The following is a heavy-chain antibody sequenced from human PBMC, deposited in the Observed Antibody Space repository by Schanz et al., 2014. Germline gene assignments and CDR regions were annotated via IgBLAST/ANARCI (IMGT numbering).Heavy chain of an antibody. Sequence: VRLVESGGGVVQPGRSLRLSCAASGFTLSSHSFNWVRQAPGKGLEWISYITYNGGTIYYADSVKGRFTISRDNSKNSLYLQMNSLRAEDTAVYYCARIGGSVFDYWAQGTLVTVSS. D-gene: IGHD3-10*01. CDR2: ITYNGGTI. V-gene: IGHV3-48*04. CDR1: GFTLSSHS. CDR3: ARIGGSVFDY. J-gene: IGHJ4*02.